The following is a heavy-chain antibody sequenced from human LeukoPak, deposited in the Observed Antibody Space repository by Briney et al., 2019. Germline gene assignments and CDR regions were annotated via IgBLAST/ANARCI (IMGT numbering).Heavy chain of an antibody. CDR2: ISYDGSNK. Sequence: PGGSLRLSCAASGFTFSSYAMHWVRQAPGKGLEWVAVISYDGSNKYYADSVKGRFTISRDNSKNTLYLQMNSLRAEDTAVYYCATLNYCGGDCYSEGEEFDAFDIWGQGTMVTVSS. CDR3: ATLNYCGGDCYSEGEEFDAFDI. CDR1: GFTFSSYA. D-gene: IGHD2-21*02. J-gene: IGHJ3*02. V-gene: IGHV3-30-3*01.